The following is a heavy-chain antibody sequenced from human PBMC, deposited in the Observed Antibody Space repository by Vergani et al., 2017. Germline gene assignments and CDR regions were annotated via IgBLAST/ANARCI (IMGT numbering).Heavy chain of an antibody. CDR1: GFTFSSYG. V-gene: IGHV3-30*03. D-gene: IGHD1-7*01. CDR2: ISYDGSNK. Sequence: QVQLVESGGGVVQPGRSLRLSCAASGFTFSSYGMHWVRQAPGKGLEWVAVISYDGSNKYYADSVKGRFTISRDNSKNTLYLQMNSLRAEDTAVYYCASGLYNWNYGNGEEFDYWGQGTLVTVSS. J-gene: IGHJ4*02. CDR3: ASGLYNWNYGNGEEFDY.